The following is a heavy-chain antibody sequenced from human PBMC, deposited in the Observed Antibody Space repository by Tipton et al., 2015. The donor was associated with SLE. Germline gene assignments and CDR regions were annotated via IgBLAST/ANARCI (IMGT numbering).Heavy chain of an antibody. V-gene: IGHV4-4*08. Sequence: GLVKPSETLSLTCSVSGGSFTSYYWTWIRQSPGKGLEWIGYMYTGGRTDYNPSLTSRVAMSVDKSKKQVSLSLSSVTAADTAHYYCARRITILGVVAFDYWGKGMLVTVSS. D-gene: IGHD3-3*01. CDR3: ARRITILGVVAFDY. CDR1: GGSFTSYY. CDR2: MYTGGRT. J-gene: IGHJ4*02.